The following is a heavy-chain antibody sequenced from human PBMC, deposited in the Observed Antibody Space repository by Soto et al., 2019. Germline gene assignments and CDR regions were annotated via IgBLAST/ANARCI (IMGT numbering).Heavy chain of an antibody. Sequence: ASVKVCCKASGYIFTSLAMHWVRQAPGQRLEWMGWINPGNGNTKYSQSFQGRVTIPRETSASTAYMELSSLRSEDTAVYFCARDLDAYNSTGYWGQGTRVTVSS. D-gene: IGHD1-1*01. V-gene: IGHV1-3*01. CDR1: GYIFTSLA. CDR3: ARDLDAYNSTGY. J-gene: IGHJ4*02. CDR2: INPGNGNT.